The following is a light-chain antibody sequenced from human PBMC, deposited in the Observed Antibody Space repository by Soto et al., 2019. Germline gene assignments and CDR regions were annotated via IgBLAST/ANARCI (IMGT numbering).Light chain of an antibody. J-gene: IGKJ4*01. V-gene: IGKV3-20*01. Sequence: EIVLTQPPGTLSLSPGERATLSCRASQSVSSSYLAWYQQKPGQAPRLLIYGASSRATGIPDRFSGSGSGKDFTLTISRLEPEDFAVYYCQQYGSSPLTFGGGTKVDIK. CDR2: GAS. CDR3: QQYGSSPLT. CDR1: QSVSSSY.